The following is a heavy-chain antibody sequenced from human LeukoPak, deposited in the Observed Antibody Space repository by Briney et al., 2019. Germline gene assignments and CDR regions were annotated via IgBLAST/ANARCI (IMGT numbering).Heavy chain of an antibody. CDR3: ARDRGGIVVVVAATSWFDP. CDR1: GYMFTGNY. J-gene: IGHJ5*02. V-gene: IGHV1-2*02. CDR2: INPNSGGT. Sequence: ASVKVSCKASGYMFTGNYMHWVRQAPGQGLEWMGSINPNSGGTNYAQKFQGRVTMTRDTSISTAYMELSRLRSDDTAVYYCARDRGGIVVVVAATSWFDPWGQGTLVTVSS. D-gene: IGHD2-15*01.